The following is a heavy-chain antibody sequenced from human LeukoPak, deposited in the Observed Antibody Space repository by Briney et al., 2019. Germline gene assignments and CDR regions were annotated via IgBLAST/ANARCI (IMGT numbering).Heavy chain of an antibody. V-gene: IGHV4-61*10. CDR2: IYYSGST. CDR1: GDSISSGDCY. Sequence: SETLSLTCTVSGDSISSGDCYWSWIRQPAGKGLEWIGYIYYSGSTNYNPSLKSRVTISVDTSKNQFSLKLSSVTAADTAVYYCARGRLTRGFDYWGQGTLVTVSS. J-gene: IGHJ4*02. D-gene: IGHD2-2*01. CDR3: ARGRLTRGFDY.